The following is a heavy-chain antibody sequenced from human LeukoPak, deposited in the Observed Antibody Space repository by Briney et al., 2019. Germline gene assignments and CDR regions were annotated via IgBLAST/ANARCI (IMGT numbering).Heavy chain of an antibody. V-gene: IGHV4-59*01. CDR1: GGSISSYY. J-gene: IGHJ6*03. CDR2: IYYSGYT. D-gene: IGHD3-10*01. Sequence: SETLSLTCTVSGGSISSYYWSWIRQPPGKGLEWIGCIYYSGYTNYNPSLKSRVTISVDTSKSQFSLKLSSVTAADTAVYYCARTTMVRGTYYMDAWGKGTTVTISS. CDR3: ARTTMVRGTYYMDA.